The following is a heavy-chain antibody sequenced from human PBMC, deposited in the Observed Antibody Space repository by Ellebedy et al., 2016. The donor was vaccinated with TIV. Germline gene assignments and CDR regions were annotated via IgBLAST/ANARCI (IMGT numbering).Heavy chain of an antibody. D-gene: IGHD6-19*01. J-gene: IGHJ2*01. CDR3: ARAGSSGWEAYFDL. CDR2: INSDGSST. CDR1: GFTFTQYW. V-gene: IGHV3-74*01. Sequence: GESLKISCAASGFTFTQYWLHWVRQAPGKGPVWVSRINSDGSSTTYADSVKGRFTISRDNAKNTLYLQMNSLRAEDMAVYYCARAGSSGWEAYFDLWGRGTLVTASS.